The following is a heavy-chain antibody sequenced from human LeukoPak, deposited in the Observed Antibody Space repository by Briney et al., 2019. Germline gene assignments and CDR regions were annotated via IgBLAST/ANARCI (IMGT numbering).Heavy chain of an antibody. CDR2: IYHSGST. J-gene: IGHJ4*02. CDR1: GGSISSGGYS. D-gene: IGHD3-22*01. V-gene: IGHV4-30-2*01. CDR3: ARAVYYYDSSGYYRGFHFDY. Sequence: PSQTLSLTCAVSGGSISSGGYSWSWIRQPPGKGLEWIGCIYHSGSTYYNPSLKSRVTISVDRSKNQFSLKLSSVTAADTAVYYCARAVYYYDSSGYYRGFHFDYWGQGTLVTVSS.